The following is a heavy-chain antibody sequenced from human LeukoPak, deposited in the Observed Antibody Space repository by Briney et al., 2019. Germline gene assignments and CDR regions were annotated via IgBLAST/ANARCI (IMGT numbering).Heavy chain of an antibody. Sequence: PGGSLRLSCAASGFIFNSYTMNWVRQAPGKGLEWVSCVSKSSDYIYYADSVRGRFTISRDNAKNLVYLEMNSLRAEDTGVYYCAREEDSTAIRTSDGLDVWGEGTTVTVSP. D-gene: IGHD2/OR15-2a*01. J-gene: IGHJ6*04. CDR2: VSKSSDYI. CDR3: AREEDSTAIRTSDGLDV. CDR1: GFIFNSYT. V-gene: IGHV3-21*01.